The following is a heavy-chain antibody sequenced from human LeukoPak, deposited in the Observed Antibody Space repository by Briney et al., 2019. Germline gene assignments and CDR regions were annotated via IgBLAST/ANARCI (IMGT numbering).Heavy chain of an antibody. CDR3: ARGRCTNGVCYGQTNRDAFDI. J-gene: IGHJ3*02. CDR1: GGSISSSSYY. V-gene: IGHV4-39*07. CDR2: IYYSGST. Sequence: TSETLSLTCTVSGGSISSSSYYWGWIRQPPGKGLEWIGSIYYSGSTYYNPSLKSRVTISVDTSKNQFSLKLSSVTAADTAVYYCARGRCTNGVCYGQTNRDAFDIWGQGTMVTVSS. D-gene: IGHD2-8*01.